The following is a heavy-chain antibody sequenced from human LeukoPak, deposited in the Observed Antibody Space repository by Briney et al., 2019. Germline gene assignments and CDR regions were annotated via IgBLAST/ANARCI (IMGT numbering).Heavy chain of an antibody. CDR2: IYYSGST. Sequence: SETLSLTCTVSGGSISSSSYYWGWIRQPPGKGLEWIGSIYYSGSTYYNPSLKSRVTISVDTSKNQFSLKLSSVTAADTAVYYCARDNKYSNDAFDIWGQGTMVTVSS. V-gene: IGHV4-39*07. CDR3: ARDNKYSNDAFDI. J-gene: IGHJ3*02. CDR1: GGSISSSSYY. D-gene: IGHD6-6*01.